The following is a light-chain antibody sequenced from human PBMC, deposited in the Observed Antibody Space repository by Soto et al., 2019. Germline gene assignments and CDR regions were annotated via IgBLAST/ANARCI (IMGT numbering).Light chain of an antibody. CDR3: SAYAGSNNFV. CDR1: SSDVGDNY. Sequence: QAALTQPPSASGSPGQSVTISFTGTSSDVGDNYVSLYQQHLGKAPKLIIYEVSQRPSGVPDRFSGSKSGNTASLTVSGLQTEDEADYYCSAYAGSNNFVFGSGTKV. V-gene: IGLV2-8*01. CDR2: EVS. J-gene: IGLJ1*01.